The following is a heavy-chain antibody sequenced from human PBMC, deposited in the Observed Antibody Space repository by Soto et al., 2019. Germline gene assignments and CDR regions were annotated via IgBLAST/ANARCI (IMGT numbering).Heavy chain of an antibody. CDR2: IYPEDSDT. CDR1: GYSFTTYW. CDR3: ARPFDTSGWYDS. D-gene: IGHD6-19*01. J-gene: IGHJ5*01. V-gene: IGHV5-51*01. Sequence: PGESLKISCKVSGYSFTTYWIGWVRQMPGKGLECMGIIYPEDSDTRYSPSFRGQVTISADKSISTAYLQWSSLKASDTAMYYCARPFDTSGWYDSWGQGTLVTVSS.